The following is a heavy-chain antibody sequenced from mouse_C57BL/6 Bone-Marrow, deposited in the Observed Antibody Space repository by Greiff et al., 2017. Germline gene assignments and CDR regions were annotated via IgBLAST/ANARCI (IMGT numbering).Heavy chain of an antibody. V-gene: IGHV1-22*01. CDR2: INPNNGGT. D-gene: IGHD1-1*01. Sequence: EVKLMESGPELVKPGASVKMSCKASGYTFTDYNMHWVKQSHGKSLEWIGYINPNNGGTSYNQKFKGKATLTVNKSSSTAYMELRSLTSEDSAVYYCARPTVVDPDYWGQGTTLTVSS. J-gene: IGHJ2*01. CDR3: ARPTVVDPDY. CDR1: GYTFTDYN.